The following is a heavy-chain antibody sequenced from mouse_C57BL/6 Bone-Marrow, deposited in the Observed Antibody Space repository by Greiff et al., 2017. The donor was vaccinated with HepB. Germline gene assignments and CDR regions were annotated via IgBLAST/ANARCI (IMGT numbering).Heavy chain of an antibody. V-gene: IGHV1-76*01. J-gene: IGHJ2*01. D-gene: IGHD1-1*01. CDR2: IYPGSGNT. Sequence: VQLQQSGAELVRPGASVKLSCKASGCTFTDYYINWVKQRPGQGLEWIARIYPGSGNTYYNEKFKGKATLTAEKSSSTAYMQLSSLTSADSAVYFCVGTNYYGSSYRFDYWGQGTTLTVSS. CDR3: VGTNYYGSSYRFDY. CDR1: GCTFTDYY.